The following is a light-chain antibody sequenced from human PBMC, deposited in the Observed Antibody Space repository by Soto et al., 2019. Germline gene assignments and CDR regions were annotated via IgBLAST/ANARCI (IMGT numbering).Light chain of an antibody. Sequence: QSALTQPASVSGSPXQSITXXXTXTSSDVGGYKYVSWYQQHPGKAPKLLIYDVTDRPSGVSNRFSGSTSGNTASLTISGLQAGDEADYYCSSYTSSTTLVFGTGTKLTVL. J-gene: IGLJ1*01. CDR2: DVT. CDR1: SSDVGGYKY. V-gene: IGLV2-14*03. CDR3: SSYTSSTTLV.